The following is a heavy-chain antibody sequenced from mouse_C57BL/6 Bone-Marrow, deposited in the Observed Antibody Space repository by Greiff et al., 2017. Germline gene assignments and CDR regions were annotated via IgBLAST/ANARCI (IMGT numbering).Heavy chain of an antibody. D-gene: IGHD1-1*01. CDR2: ISGGGGNT. J-gene: IGHJ1*03. V-gene: IGHV5-9*01. CDR3: SRQVTTVLATNYFDV. CDR1: GFTFSSYT. Sequence: EVQVVESGGGLVKPGGSLKLSCAASGFTFSSYTMSWVRQTPEKRLQWVAAISGGGGNTYYPDSVKGRFTISRDNDKNILYLQMSILSSEDTALYYCSRQVTTVLATNYFDVWGTGTTVTVSS.